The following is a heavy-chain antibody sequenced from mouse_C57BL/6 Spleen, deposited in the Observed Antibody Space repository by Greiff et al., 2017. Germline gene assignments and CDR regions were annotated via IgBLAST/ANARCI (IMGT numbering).Heavy chain of an antibody. CDR3: ARAGYYGSSPYYYAMDY. Sequence: VQLQQSGPELVKPGASVKISCKASGYSFTDYNMNWVKQSNRKSLEWIGVINPNYGTTSYNQKFKGKATLTVDQSSSTAYMQLNSLTSEDSAVYYCARAGYYGSSPYYYAMDYWGQGTSVTVSS. CDR1: GYSFTDYN. V-gene: IGHV1-39*01. J-gene: IGHJ4*01. CDR2: INPNYGTT. D-gene: IGHD1-1*01.